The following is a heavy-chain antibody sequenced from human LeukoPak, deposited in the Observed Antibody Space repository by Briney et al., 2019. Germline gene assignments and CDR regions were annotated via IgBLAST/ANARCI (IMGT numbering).Heavy chain of an antibody. CDR3: AKEKGSTYGSDI. CDR1: GFTFSTYA. Sequence: GGSLRLSCAASGFTFSTYAMSWVRQAPGKGLQWVSAISGSGSSASYADAVKGRFTISRDNSKNTLYLQMNSLRAEDTAVYYCAKEKGSTYGSDIWGQGTMVTVSS. D-gene: IGHD2-2*01. J-gene: IGHJ3*02. CDR2: ISGSGSSA. V-gene: IGHV3-23*01.